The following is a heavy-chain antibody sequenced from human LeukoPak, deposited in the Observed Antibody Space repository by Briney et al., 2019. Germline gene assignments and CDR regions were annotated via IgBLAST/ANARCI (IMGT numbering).Heavy chain of an antibody. CDR3: ARVSVGEYQLLWLDY. J-gene: IGHJ4*02. Sequence: GGSLRLSCAASGFTFSSYWMHWVRQAPGQGLEWVSHISSSSSTIYYADSVKGRFTISRDKAKNSLYLQMNSLRAEDTAVYYCARVSVGEYQLLWLDYWGQGTLVTVSS. V-gene: IGHV3-48*01. CDR1: GFTFSSYW. D-gene: IGHD2-2*01. CDR2: ISSSSSTI.